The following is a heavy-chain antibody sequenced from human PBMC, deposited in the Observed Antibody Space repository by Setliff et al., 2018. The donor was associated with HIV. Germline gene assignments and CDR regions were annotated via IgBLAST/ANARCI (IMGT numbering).Heavy chain of an antibody. CDR1: GFTFSDYY. CDR2: VSSSSTNFT. V-gene: IGHV3-11*06. D-gene: IGHD3-16*01. Sequence: AGGSLRLSCAASGFTFSDYYMGWIRQAPGKGLEWVSYVSSSSTNFTKYADSVKGRFIISRDNAKNSLYLQMSSLRVEDTAVYYCARSLHWGLDPWGQGTLVTVSS. CDR3: ARSLHWGLDP. J-gene: IGHJ5*02.